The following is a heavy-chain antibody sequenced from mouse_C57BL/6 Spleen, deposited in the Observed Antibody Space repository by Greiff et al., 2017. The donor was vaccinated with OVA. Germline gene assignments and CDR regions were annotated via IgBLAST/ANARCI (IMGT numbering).Heavy chain of an antibody. CDR1: GFTFSSYA. Sequence: EVQVVESGEGLVKPGGSLKLSCAASGFTFSSYAMSWVRQTPEKRLEWVAYISSGGDYIYYADTVKGRFTISRDNARNTLYLQMSSLKSEDTAMYYCTRDDSNYEFDYWGQGTTLTVSS. CDR3: TRDDSNYEFDY. D-gene: IGHD2-5*01. J-gene: IGHJ2*01. V-gene: IGHV5-9-1*02. CDR2: ISSGGDYI.